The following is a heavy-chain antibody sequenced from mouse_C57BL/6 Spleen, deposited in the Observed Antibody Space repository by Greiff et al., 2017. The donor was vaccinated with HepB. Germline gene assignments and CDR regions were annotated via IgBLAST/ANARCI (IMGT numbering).Heavy chain of an antibody. V-gene: IGHV1-81*01. Sequence: LQESGAELARPGASVKLSCKASGYTFTSYGISWVKQRTGQGLEWIGEIYPRSGNTYYNEKFKGKATLTADKSSSTAYMGLRSLTSEDSAVYFCARGNDGYLYAMDYWGQGTSVTVSS. D-gene: IGHD2-3*01. J-gene: IGHJ4*01. CDR3: ARGNDGYLYAMDY. CDR2: IYPRSGNT. CDR1: GYTFTSYG.